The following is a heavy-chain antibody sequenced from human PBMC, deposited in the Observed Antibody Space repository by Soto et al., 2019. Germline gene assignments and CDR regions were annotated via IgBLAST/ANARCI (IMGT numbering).Heavy chain of an antibody. V-gene: IGHV4-30-4*01. J-gene: IGHJ4*02. CDR1: GGTINSGDYF. Sequence: SETLSLTCSVSGGTINSGDYFWSWIRQPPGKGLEWIGSIFYTGSTYYSPSLKSRASMSMDTSKNLLSLRLRPLTAADTAVYFCARVKATLYRHYYFDYWGQGTPVTVSS. CDR2: IFYTGST. D-gene: IGHD5-12*01. CDR3: ARVKATLYRHYYFDY.